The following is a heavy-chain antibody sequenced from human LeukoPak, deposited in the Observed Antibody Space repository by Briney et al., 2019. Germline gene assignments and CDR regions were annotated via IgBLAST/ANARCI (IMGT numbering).Heavy chain of an antibody. V-gene: IGHV3-30*02. D-gene: IGHD6-13*01. CDR3: AKDGIAAAAT. J-gene: IGHJ5*02. CDR1: GFTFSSYG. Sequence: PGGSLRLSCAASGFTFSSYGMHWVRQALGKGLEWVAFIRYDGSNKYYADSVKGRFTISRDNSKNTLYLQMNSLRAEDTAVYYCAKDGIAAAATWGQGTLVTVSS. CDR2: IRYDGSNK.